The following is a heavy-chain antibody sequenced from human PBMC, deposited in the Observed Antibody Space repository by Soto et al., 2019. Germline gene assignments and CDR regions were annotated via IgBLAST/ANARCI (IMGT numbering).Heavy chain of an antibody. D-gene: IGHD2-15*01. V-gene: IGHV1-69*06. J-gene: IGHJ6*02. CDR1: GGTFSSYA. CDR3: AREISTYYYGMDV. CDR2: IVPIFGTA. Sequence: SVKVSCKASGGTFSSYAISWVRQAPGQGLEWMGGIVPIFGTANYAQKFQGRVTITADKSTSTAYMELSSLRSEDTAVYYCAREISTYYYGMDVWGQGTTVTVSS.